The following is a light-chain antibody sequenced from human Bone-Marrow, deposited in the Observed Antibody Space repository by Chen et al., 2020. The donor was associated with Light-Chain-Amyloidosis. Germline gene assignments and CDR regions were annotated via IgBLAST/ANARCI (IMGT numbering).Light chain of an antibody. J-gene: IGLJ3*02. CDR3: QVWDRSSDRPV. Sequence: SYVLTQPSSASVAPGQTAPSACGANNIGSQSVHWYQQTPGQAPLLVVYDGSDRPSGIPERLSGSNSGNTATLTISRVEAGDEADYYCQVWDRSSDRPVFGGGTKLTVL. CDR1: NIGSQS. V-gene: IGLV3-21*02. CDR2: DGS.